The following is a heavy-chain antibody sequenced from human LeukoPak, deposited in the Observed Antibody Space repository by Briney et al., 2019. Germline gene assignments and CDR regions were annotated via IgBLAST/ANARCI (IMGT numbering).Heavy chain of an antibody. D-gene: IGHD3-10*01. CDR2: ISYDGSNK. CDR1: GFTFSSYA. V-gene: IGHV3-30-3*01. Sequence: GGSLRLSCAASGFTFSSYAMHWVRQAPGKGLEWVAVISYDGSNKYYADSVKGRFTISRDNSKNTLYLQMNSLRAEDTAVYYCAKDSGMVRGVIHGMDVWGQGTTVTVSS. J-gene: IGHJ6*02. CDR3: AKDSGMVRGVIHGMDV.